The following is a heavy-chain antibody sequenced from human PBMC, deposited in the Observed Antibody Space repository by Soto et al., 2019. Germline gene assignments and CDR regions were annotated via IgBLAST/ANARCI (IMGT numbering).Heavy chain of an antibody. V-gene: IGHV4-39*01. Sequence: QLQLQESGPGLVKPSETLSLTCTVSGDSISGSPYFWGWIRQPPGKVLEWIASIFYDGYTYYTPYLKSRATISVDTSNNQFSMKLTSVAAADTAIYFCARLQAAVPHYWGQGTLVIVSS. J-gene: IGHJ4*02. CDR1: GDSISGSPYF. D-gene: IGHD6-13*01. CDR2: IFYDGYT. CDR3: ARLQAAVPHY.